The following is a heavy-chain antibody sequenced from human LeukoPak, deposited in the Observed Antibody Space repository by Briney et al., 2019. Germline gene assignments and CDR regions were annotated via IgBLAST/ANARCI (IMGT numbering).Heavy chain of an antibody. CDR1: GFTFSSYS. J-gene: IGHJ4*02. CDR3: ARVPGYSYGYGDY. D-gene: IGHD5-18*01. Sequence: GGSLRLSSAASGFTFSSYSMNWVRQAPGKGLEWVSYISSSSSTIYYADSVKGRFTISRDNAKNSLYLQMNSLRAEDTAVYYCARVPGYSYGYGDYWGQGTLVTVSS. CDR2: ISSSSSTI. V-gene: IGHV3-48*01.